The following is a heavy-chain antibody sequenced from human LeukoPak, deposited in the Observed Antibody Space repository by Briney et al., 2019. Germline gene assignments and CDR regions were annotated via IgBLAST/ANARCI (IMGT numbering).Heavy chain of an antibody. CDR2: IKHSGST. CDR3: HQRVLDDYYGMDV. CDR1: GESFSGYS. V-gene: IGHV4-34*01. J-gene: IGHJ6*02. Sequence: SETLSLTCAVYGESFSGYSWSWIRQPPGKGLEFIGGIKHSGSTNYNPSLKSRVTISVDTSKNQFSLNLSSVTAADTAVYYCHQRVLDDYYGMDVWGQGTTVTV.